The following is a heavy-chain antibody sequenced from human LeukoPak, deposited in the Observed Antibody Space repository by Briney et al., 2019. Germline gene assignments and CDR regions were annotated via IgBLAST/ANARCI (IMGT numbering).Heavy chain of an antibody. CDR1: GFTFSSYA. V-gene: IGHV3-23*01. Sequence: GGSLRLSCAASGFTFSSYAMSWVRQAPGKGLEWVSAISGSGGSTYYADSVKGRFTISRDNSKNTLYLQMNSLRAEDTAVYYCAKVSAGYDFWSGYYMKGFDYWGQGTLVTVSS. CDR3: AKVSAGYDFWSGYYMKGFDY. D-gene: IGHD3-3*01. J-gene: IGHJ4*02. CDR2: ISGSGGST.